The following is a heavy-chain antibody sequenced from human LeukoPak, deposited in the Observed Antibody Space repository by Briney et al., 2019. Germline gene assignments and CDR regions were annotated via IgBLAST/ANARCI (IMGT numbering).Heavy chain of an antibody. J-gene: IGHJ6*03. CDR3: ARPGIRDYFYYMDV. CDR1: GDSLSWLY. V-gene: IGHV4-34*01. CDR2: INQRGTT. Sequence: SETLSATCAVYGDSLSWLYWSWIRQPPGKGMEWIGEINQRGTTTYNPSLKSRLTISMDTSRNQYFFNLDSVTAADTAIYYCARPGIRDYFYYMDVWGEGTPVTVSS. D-gene: IGHD3-3*02.